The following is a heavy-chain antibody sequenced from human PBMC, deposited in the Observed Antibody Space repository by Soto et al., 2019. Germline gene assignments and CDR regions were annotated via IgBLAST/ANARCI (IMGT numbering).Heavy chain of an antibody. D-gene: IGHD3-22*01. V-gene: IGHV3-23*01. CDR1: GFTFSSYA. J-gene: IGHJ3*02. CDR3: AEDLSPMLTMILVGPDDAFEI. Sequence: EVQLLESGGGLVQPGGSLRLSCAASGFTFSSYAMSWVRQAPGKGLEWVSAISGSGGSTYYADSVKGRFTISRDKTKNRLKLNSNSRRDVDTAVYYCAEDLSPMLTMILVGPDDAFEIWGQGKMVTGSS. CDR2: ISGSGGST.